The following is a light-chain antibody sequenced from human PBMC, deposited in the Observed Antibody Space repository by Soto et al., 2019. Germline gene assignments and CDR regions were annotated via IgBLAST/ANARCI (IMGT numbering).Light chain of an antibody. V-gene: IGLV2-14*01. CDR3: SSYTSSSTPKV. Sequence: QSVLTQPASVSGSPGQSITISCTGTSSDVGGYNYVSWYQQHPGKAPKLMIYDVSNRPSGVSNRFSGSKSGNTASLTISGLQAEDEADDYCSSYTSSSTPKVFGGGTQLTVL. J-gene: IGLJ2*01. CDR2: DVS. CDR1: SSDVGGYNY.